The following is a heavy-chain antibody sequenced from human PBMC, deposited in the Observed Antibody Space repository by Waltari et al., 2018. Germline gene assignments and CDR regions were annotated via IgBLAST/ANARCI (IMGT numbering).Heavy chain of an antibody. J-gene: IGHJ4*02. CDR1: GGSISSYY. Sequence: QVQLQESGPGLVKPSETLSLTCTVSGGSISSYYWSWSRQPPGKGLEWIGYIYYSGSTNYNPSLKSRVTISVDTSKNQFSLKLSSVTAADTAVYYCARRPRTTPDGYNYVYFDYWGQGTLVTVSS. V-gene: IGHV4-59*01. CDR2: IYYSGST. CDR3: ARRPRTTPDGYNYVYFDY. D-gene: IGHD5-12*01.